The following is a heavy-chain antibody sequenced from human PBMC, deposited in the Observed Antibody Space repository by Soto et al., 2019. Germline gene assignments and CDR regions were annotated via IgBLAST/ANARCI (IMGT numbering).Heavy chain of an antibody. J-gene: IGHJ5*02. CDR1: GYTFTSYG. CDR2: ISAYNGNT. Sequence: ASVKVSCKASGYTFTSYGISCVRQAPGQGLEWMGWISAYNGNTNYAQKLQGRVTMTTDTSTSTAYMELRSLRSDDTAVYYCARDIVVVPAAPRGWFDPWGQGTLVTVSS. CDR3: ARDIVVVPAAPRGWFDP. V-gene: IGHV1-18*04. D-gene: IGHD2-2*01.